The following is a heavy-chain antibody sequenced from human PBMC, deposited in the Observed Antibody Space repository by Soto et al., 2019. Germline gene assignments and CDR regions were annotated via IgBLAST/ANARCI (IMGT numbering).Heavy chain of an antibody. V-gene: IGHV4-31*03. J-gene: IGHJ6*02. CDR3: ARALPGYYYYGMDV. Sequence: QVQLQESGPGLVKTSQTLSLTCTVSGGSISSGGYYWSWIRQHPGKGLEWIGYIYYSGSTYYNPSLKRRVIISVDTSKNQCSLKLTSVTAADTAVYYCARALPGYYYYGMDVWGQGTTVTVSS. CDR2: IYYSGST. CDR1: GGSISSGGYY.